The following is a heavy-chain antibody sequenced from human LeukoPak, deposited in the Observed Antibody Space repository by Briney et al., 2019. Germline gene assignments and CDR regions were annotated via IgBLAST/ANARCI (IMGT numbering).Heavy chain of an antibody. Sequence: GGSLRLSCAASGFTFSRYWMTWVRQAPGKGLEWVANIKQGGREKYYVDSVRGRFTISRDNAMNSLYLQMDSLRAADTAVYYCAREGLLELPYSTSDYWGQGTLVTVSS. D-gene: IGHD1-7*01. CDR1: GFTFSRYW. CDR2: IKQGGREK. V-gene: IGHV3-7*01. J-gene: IGHJ4*02. CDR3: AREGLLELPYSTSDY.